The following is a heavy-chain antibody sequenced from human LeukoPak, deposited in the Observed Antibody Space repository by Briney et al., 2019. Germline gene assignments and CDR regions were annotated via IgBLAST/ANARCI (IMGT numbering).Heavy chain of an antibody. CDR1: GYTLTELS. V-gene: IGHV1-24*01. CDR2: FDPEDGET. J-gene: IGHJ4*02. CDR3: AADLVRAVADQRPLDY. D-gene: IGHD6-19*01. Sequence: ASVKVSCKVSGYTLTELSMHWVRQAPGKGLEWMGGFDPEDGETIYAQKFQGRVTMTEDTSTDTAYMELSSLRSEDTAVYYCAADLVRAVADQRPLDYWGQGTLVTVSS.